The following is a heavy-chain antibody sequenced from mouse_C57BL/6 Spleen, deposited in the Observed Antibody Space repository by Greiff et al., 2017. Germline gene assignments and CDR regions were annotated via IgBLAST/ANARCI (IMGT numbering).Heavy chain of an antibody. CDR2: IRLKSDNYAT. D-gene: IGHD1-1*01. CDR1: GFTFSNYW. J-gene: IGHJ4*01. V-gene: IGHV6-3*01. Sequence: DVMLVESGGGLVQPGGSMKLSCVASGFTFSNYWMNWVRQSPEKGLEWVAQIRLKSDNYATHYAESVKGRFTISRDVSKSSVYLQMNNLRAEDTGIYYCTVLLLEDYYAMDYWGQGTSVTVSS. CDR3: TVLLLEDYYAMDY.